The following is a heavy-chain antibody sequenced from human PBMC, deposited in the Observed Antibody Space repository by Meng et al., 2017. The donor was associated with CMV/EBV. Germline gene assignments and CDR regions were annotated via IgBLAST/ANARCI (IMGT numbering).Heavy chain of an antibody. D-gene: IGHD6-13*01. J-gene: IGHJ6*02. Sequence: GESLKISCAASGFTFGSYAMHWVRQAPGKGLEWVAVISYDGSNKHYADSVKGRFTISRDNSKNTLYLQMNSLRAEDTAVYYCARGAAAGYYYYYYGMDVWGQGTTVTVSS. CDR1: GFTFGSYA. CDR3: ARGAAAGYYYYYYGMDV. CDR2: ISYDGSNK. V-gene: IGHV3-30*04.